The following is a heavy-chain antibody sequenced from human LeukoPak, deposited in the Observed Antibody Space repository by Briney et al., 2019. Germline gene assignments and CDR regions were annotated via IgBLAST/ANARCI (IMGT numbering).Heavy chain of an antibody. D-gene: IGHD6-13*01. J-gene: IGHJ3*02. V-gene: IGHV3-43*02. CDR1: GFTLDAYA. CDR2: INADGGRT. Sequence: GGSLRLSCVASGFTLDAYAMHWVRQARGKGLEWVSHINADGGRTYYADSVKGRFTISRDNAKNSLYLQMNSLRAEDTAVYYCARDRVAAAGWGYDAFDIWGQGTMVTVSS. CDR3: ARDRVAAAGWGYDAFDI.